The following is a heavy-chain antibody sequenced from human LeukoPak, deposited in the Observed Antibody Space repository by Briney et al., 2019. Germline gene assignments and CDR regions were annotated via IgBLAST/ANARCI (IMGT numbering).Heavy chain of an antibody. Sequence: ASVKVSCKASGYTLTDYYMHWVRQAPGQGLEWMGRVNPNSGGTNYAQKFQGRVTMTRDTSISTVYMELSRLRSDDTAVYYCARVGYYESSGYYEYWGQGTLVTVSS. D-gene: IGHD3-22*01. CDR1: GYTLTDYY. J-gene: IGHJ4*02. V-gene: IGHV1-2*06. CDR2: VNPNSGGT. CDR3: ARVGYYESSGYYEY.